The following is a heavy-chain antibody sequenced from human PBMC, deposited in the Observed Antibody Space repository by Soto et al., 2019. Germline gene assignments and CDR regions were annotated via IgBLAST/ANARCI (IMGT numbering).Heavy chain of an antibody. Sequence: QVQLVQSGAEVKKPGSSVKVSCKASGGTFSSYAISWVRQSPGQGLEWMGGIIPIFGTANYAQKFQGRVTITADESTSPAYMELRSLRSEDTAVYYCAREGGIEAADVWGQGTTVTVSS. D-gene: IGHD6-13*01. V-gene: IGHV1-69*01. J-gene: IGHJ6*02. CDR1: GGTFSSYA. CDR2: IIPIFGTA. CDR3: AREGGIEAADV.